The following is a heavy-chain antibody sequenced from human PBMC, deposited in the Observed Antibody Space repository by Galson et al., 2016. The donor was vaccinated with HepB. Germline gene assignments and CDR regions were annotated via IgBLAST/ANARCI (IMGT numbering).Heavy chain of an antibody. D-gene: IGHD1-1*01. Sequence: SLRLSCAASGFTFGDYYMGWIRQAPGKRLEWVSHISPSIAFPEYEHPVKARVSISRDNANNSLSLQMDSLRAEDTAVDFCASGGTRGILDWYFDLWGRGTLVTVSS. V-gene: IGHV3-11*06. CDR1: GFTFGDYY. CDR3: ASGGTRGILDWYFDL. J-gene: IGHJ2*01. CDR2: ISPSIAFP.